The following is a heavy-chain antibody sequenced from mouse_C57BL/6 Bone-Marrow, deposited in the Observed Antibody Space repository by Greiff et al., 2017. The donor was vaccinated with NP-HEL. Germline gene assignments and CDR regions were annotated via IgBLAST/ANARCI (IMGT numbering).Heavy chain of an antibody. CDR1: GFTFSSYG. V-gene: IGHV5-6*02. D-gene: IGHD4-1*01. CDR2: ISSGGSYT. J-gene: IGHJ1*03. CDR3: ARDRENLGWYFDV. Sequence: EVMLVESGGDLVKPGGSLKLSCAASGFTFSSYGMSWVRQTPDKRLEWVATISSGGSYTYYPDSVKGRFTISRDNAKNTLYLQMSSLKSEDTAMYYCARDRENLGWYFDVWGTGTTVTVSS.